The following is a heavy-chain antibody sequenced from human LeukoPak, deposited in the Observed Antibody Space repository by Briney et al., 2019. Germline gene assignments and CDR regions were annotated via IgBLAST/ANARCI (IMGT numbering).Heavy chain of an antibody. V-gene: IGHV4-59*01. J-gene: IGHJ3*02. CDR3: AIASGATRPYAFDT. D-gene: IGHD1-26*01. Sequence: KTSETLSLTCTVSGGSISSYYWSWIRQPPGRGLEWIGYICYSGSTNYNPSLKSRVTISVDTSKNQFSLKLSSVTAADTAVYYCAIASGATRPYAFDTWGQGTMVTVSS. CDR1: GGSISSYY. CDR2: ICYSGST.